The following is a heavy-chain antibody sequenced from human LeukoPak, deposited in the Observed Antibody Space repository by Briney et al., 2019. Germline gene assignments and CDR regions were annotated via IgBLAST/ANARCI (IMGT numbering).Heavy chain of an antibody. D-gene: IGHD3-10*01. CDR2: ITSGSGTI. V-gene: IGHV3-48*04. J-gene: IGHJ2*01. CDR1: GFAFTSYS. Sequence: GGSLRLSCAASGFAFTSYSMNWVRQAPGKGLEWVSYITSGSGTIYYADSVKGRFTISRDNAKNSLYLQMNSLRAEDTAVYYCAKHSTGVECWGRGTLVTVSS. CDR3: AKHSTGVEC.